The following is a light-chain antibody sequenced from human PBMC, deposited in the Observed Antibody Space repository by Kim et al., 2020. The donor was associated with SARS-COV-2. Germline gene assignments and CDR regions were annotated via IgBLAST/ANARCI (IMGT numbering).Light chain of an antibody. CDR3: QKYNSGPWT. CDR1: QGITNS. Sequence: GSVGDRVPITCRASQGITNSLAWYQQKPGKVPQLLIYAASALQSGVPSRFSGSGSGTDFTLTISSLQPEDVATYYCQKYNSGPWTFGQGTKVDIK. J-gene: IGKJ1*01. CDR2: AAS. V-gene: IGKV1-27*01.